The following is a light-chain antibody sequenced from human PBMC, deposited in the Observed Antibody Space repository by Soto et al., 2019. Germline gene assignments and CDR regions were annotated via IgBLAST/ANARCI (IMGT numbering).Light chain of an antibody. Sequence: VSTQSPVTLSLSPGDRATLSCRASQSVSTYLAWYRQKPGQPPRLLIYDTSNRATGVPPRFSGSRSGTDFTLTISSVEPEDFALYFCHQRNTFGQGTRLEI. CDR2: DTS. V-gene: IGKV3-11*01. CDR3: HQRNT. CDR1: QSVSTY. J-gene: IGKJ5*01.